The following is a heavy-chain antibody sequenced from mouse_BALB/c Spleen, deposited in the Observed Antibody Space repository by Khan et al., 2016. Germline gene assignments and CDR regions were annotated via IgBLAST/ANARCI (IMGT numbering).Heavy chain of an antibody. D-gene: IGHD4-1*01. CDR2: INTYTEEP. CDR3: SSGTDWYFDV. CDR1: GYTFTNYG. Sequence: QIQLVQSRPELKKPGETVKISCKASGYTFTNYGMNWVKQAPGKGLKWMGWINTYTEEPTYADDFKGRFAFSLETSASTAYLQINNLTNKDTATYFCSSGTDWYFDVWGAGTTVTVSS. J-gene: IGHJ1*01. V-gene: IGHV9-3-1*01.